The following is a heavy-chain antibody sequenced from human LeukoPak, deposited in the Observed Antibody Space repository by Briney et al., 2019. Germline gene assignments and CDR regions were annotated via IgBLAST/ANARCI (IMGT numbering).Heavy chain of an antibody. CDR1: GGSFSGYY. CDR3: AKTGDGSGWPYDY. D-gene: IGHD6-19*01. J-gene: IGHJ4*02. V-gene: IGHV4-34*01. CDR2: INHSGST. Sequence: PSETLSLTCAVYGGSFSGYYWSWIRQPPGKGLEWIGEINHSGSTNYNPSLKSRVTISVDTSKNQFSLKLSSATAADTAVYYCAKTGDGSGWPYDYWGQGTLVTVSS.